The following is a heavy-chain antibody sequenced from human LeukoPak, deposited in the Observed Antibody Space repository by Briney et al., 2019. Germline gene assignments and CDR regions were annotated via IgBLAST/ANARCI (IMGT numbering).Heavy chain of an antibody. CDR3: VRDDLVRGPGY. CDR2: IIPIFGTA. CDR1: GGTFSSYA. D-gene: IGHD3-10*01. J-gene: IGHJ4*02. V-gene: IGHV1-69*13. Sequence: PRASVKVSCKASGGTFSSYAISWVRQAPGQGLEWMGGIIPIFGTANYAQKFQGRVTITADESTSTAYMELSSLRSEDTAVYYCVRDDLVRGPGYWGQGTLVTVSS.